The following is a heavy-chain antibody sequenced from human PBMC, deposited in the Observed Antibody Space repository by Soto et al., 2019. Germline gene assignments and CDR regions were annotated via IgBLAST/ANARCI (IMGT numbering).Heavy chain of an antibody. CDR3: AAELGFGKLSVV. V-gene: IGHV1-69*01. J-gene: IGHJ6*02. CDR2: IIPLFGTT. CDR1: GDTFKNFV. D-gene: IGHD7-27*01. Sequence: QVQVVQSGVEVRRPGSSVKVSCKASGDTFKNFVISWVRQAPGQGLEWMGGIIPLFGTTDFAQRFQGRITITTDESTTKAYMALSRLRSEDTATYYCAAELGFGKLSVVWGQGTTVIVTS.